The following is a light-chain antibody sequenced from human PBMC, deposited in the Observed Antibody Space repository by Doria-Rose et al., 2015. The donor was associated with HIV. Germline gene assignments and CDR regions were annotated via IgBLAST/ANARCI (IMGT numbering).Light chain of an antibody. CDR1: QSLLHTIGYNY. Sequence: SLPVTPGQPASISYRSSQSLLHTIGYNYLDWYLQKPGQSPQLLIYLGSNRASGVPDRFSGSGSGTDFTLKISRVEAEDVGVYYCMQALQTPYTFGQGTKLEIK. V-gene: IGKV2-28*01. CDR2: LGS. J-gene: IGKJ2*01. CDR3: MQALQTPYT.